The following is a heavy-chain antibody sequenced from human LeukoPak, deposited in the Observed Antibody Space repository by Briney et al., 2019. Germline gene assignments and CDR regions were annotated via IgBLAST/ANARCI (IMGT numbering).Heavy chain of an antibody. V-gene: IGHV3-66*01. J-gene: IGHJ4*02. CDR2: IYSGGST. D-gene: IGHD1-26*01. CDR1: GFTVSSNY. Sequence: PGGSLRLSCAASGFTVSSNYMSWVRQAPGKGLEWVSVIYSGGSTYYADSVKGRFTISRDNSKSTLYLQMNSLRAEDTAVYYCASTVRVGALDYWGQGTLVTVSS. CDR3: ASTVRVGALDY.